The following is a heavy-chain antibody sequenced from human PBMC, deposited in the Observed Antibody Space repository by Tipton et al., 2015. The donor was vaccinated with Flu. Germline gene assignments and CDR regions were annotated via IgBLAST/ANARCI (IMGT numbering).Heavy chain of an antibody. CDR2: ISSSGSSI. J-gene: IGHJ6*02. Sequence: SLRLSCAASGFTFSDYYMSWIRLAPGKGLEWVSHISSSGSSINYADSVKGRFTISRDNAKNSLYLQMNSLRAEDTAVYYCARDHPPSITVFGEITDHFGMDVWGQGTTVTVSS. CDR1: GFTFSDYY. D-gene: IGHD3-3*01. CDR3: ARDHPPSITVFGEITDHFGMDV. V-gene: IGHV3-11*01.